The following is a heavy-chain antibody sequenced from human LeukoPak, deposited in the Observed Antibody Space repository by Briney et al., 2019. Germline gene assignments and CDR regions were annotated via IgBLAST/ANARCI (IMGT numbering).Heavy chain of an antibody. J-gene: IGHJ4*02. CDR2: IYYSGSA. CDR3: AGRRGYSGNDDLDY. CDR1: GASISNANYY. Sequence: SETLSLTCTVSGASISNANYYWSWIRQFPGKGLEWIAYIYYSGSAYYNPSLKSPVTMSVDTSKNQFSLTMTSVTLADTAVYYCAGRRGYSGNDDLDYWGRGTLVTVSS. D-gene: IGHD5-12*01. V-gene: IGHV4-31*01.